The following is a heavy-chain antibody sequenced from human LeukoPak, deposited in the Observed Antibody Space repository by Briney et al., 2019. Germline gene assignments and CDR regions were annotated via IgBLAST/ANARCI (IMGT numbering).Heavy chain of an antibody. J-gene: IGHJ4*02. CDR1: GGSISSYY. V-gene: IGHV4-59*01. CDR2: IYYSGST. CDR3: ARGRGVKGGYCSGGSCYSYFDY. Sequence: SETLSLTCTVSGGSISSYYWSWIRQPPGKGLEWIGYIYYSGSTNYNPSLKSRVTISVDTSKNQFSLKLSSVTAADTAVYYCARGRGVKGGYCSGGSCYSYFDYWGQGTLVTVSS. D-gene: IGHD2-15*01.